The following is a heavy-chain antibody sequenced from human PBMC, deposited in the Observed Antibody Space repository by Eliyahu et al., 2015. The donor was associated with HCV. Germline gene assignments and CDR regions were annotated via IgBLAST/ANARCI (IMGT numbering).Heavy chain of an antibody. CDR3: VKTQPDWVGLLDD. J-gene: IGHJ4*02. CDR2: IRSQVYGGTA. V-gene: IGHV3-49*04. CDR1: GFXXXNYA. D-gene: IGHD2-21*01. Sequence: QLVESGGXLVQPGRSLXLSCXXSGFXXXNYAVTWVRQAPGKGLEWVGVIRSQVYGGTADYAASVEGRFTISRDDFRSVAYLQMDSLTTGDTATYYCVKTQPDWVGLLDDWGQGTLVSVSS.